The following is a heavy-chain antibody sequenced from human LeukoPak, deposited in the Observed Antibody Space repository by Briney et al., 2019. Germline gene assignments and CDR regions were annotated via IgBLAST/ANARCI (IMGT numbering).Heavy chain of an antibody. J-gene: IGHJ6*04. CDR3: ARVNSERRNYYGMDV. Sequence: GGSLRLSCAASGFTVSSNYMSWVRQAPGKGLEWGSVIYSGGSTYYADSVKGRSTISRDNSKNTLYLQMNSLRAEDTAVYYCARVNSERRNYYGMDVWGKGTTVTVSS. V-gene: IGHV3-53*01. D-gene: IGHD4-23*01. CDR1: GFTVSSNY. CDR2: IYSGGST.